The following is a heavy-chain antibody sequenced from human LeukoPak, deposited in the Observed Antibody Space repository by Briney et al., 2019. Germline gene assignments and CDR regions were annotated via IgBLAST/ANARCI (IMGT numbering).Heavy chain of an antibody. CDR3: TKDDSSSWYDYFFDY. CDR2: ISGSGGST. Sequence: GGSLRLSCAASGFTFSSYAMSWVRQAPGKGLEWVSAISGSGGSTYYADSVKGRFTISRDNSKSTLFLQMNSLRAEDTAVYYCTKDDSSSWYDYFFDYWGQGTLVTVSS. J-gene: IGHJ4*02. CDR1: GFTFSSYA. D-gene: IGHD3-22*01. V-gene: IGHV3-23*01.